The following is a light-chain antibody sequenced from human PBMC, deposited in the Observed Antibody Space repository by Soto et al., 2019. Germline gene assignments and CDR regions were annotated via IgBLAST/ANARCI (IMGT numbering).Light chain of an antibody. J-gene: IGKJ1*01. Sequence: EIVMTQSPATLSVSPGARATLSCRVRQSVSSSLAWYQQKPGQAPRLLIYGASTRATGIPARFSGSGSGTEFTLTISSLQSEDFAVYYCQQYNNWWTFGQGTKVDIK. CDR3: QQYNNWWT. CDR2: GAS. V-gene: IGKV3-15*01. CDR1: QSVSSS.